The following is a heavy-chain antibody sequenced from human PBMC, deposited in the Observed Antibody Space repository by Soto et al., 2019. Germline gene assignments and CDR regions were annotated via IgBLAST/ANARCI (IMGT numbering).Heavy chain of an antibody. CDR2: ISGSADST. Sequence: SGGSLRLSCAASGFSFSSFAMNWVRQAPGKGLEWVSIISGSADSTFYADSVKGRFTISRDNSKSTLYLQINSLRAEDTAVYYCAKTRGAMIYAISGYGMDVWGQGTTVTVSS. V-gene: IGHV3-23*01. CDR1: GFSFSSFA. J-gene: IGHJ6*02. D-gene: IGHD2-8*01. CDR3: AKTRGAMIYAISGYGMDV.